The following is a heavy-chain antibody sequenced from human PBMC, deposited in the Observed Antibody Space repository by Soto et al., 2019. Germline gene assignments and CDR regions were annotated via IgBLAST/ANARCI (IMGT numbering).Heavy chain of an antibody. CDR2: IIPIFGTA. J-gene: IGHJ4*02. Sequence: SVKVSCKASGGTISIYAISWVRQAPGQGLEWMGGIIPIFGTANYAQKFQGRVTITADESTSTAYMELSSLRSEDTAVYYCAREKSGHFDYWGQGTLVTVSS. D-gene: IGHD7-27*01. CDR3: AREKSGHFDY. CDR1: GGTISIYA. V-gene: IGHV1-69*13.